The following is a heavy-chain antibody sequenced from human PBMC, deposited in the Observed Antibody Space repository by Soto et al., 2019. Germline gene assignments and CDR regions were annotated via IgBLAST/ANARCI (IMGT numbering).Heavy chain of an antibody. D-gene: IGHD3-9*01. CDR1: A. Sequence: AMHWVRQAPGKGLEWVAVISYDGGNKYYADSVKGRFTISRDNSKNTLYLQMNSLRAEDTAVYYCAKDPSGELRYFDWSIWGQGTLVTVSS. J-gene: IGHJ4*02. V-gene: IGHV3-30-3*02. CDR2: ISYDGGNK. CDR3: AKDPSGELRYFDWSI.